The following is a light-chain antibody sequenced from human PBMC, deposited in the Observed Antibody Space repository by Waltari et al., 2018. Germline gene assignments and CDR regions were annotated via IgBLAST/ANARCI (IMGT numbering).Light chain of an antibody. Sequence: SYVVTQSPSVSVAPGETARITCGGDNIGSKSVHWYQQRPGQSPVLVISYDSDRPSGIPERFSGSNSVNTATLTISWVKADDEADYYCLVWHSTTDHHGVFGGGTKLTVL. V-gene: IGLV3-21*04. CDR3: LVWHSTTDHHGV. CDR2: YDS. J-gene: IGLJ2*01. CDR1: NIGSKS.